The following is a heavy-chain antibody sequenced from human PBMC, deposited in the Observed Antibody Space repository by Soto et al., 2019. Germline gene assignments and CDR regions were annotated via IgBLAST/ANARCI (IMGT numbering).Heavy chain of an antibody. V-gene: IGHV3-48*03. CDR3: ARAGGQQWLVRPGTYYYYGMDV. Sequence: EAQLVESGGGLVQPGVSRRLSCAASGFTFSSYEMNWVRQAPGKGLEWVSYISSSGSTIYYADSVKGRFTISRDNAKNSLYLQMNSLRAEDTAVYYCARAGGQQWLVRPGTYYYYGMDVWVQGTTVTVSS. CDR1: GFTFSSYE. J-gene: IGHJ6*02. D-gene: IGHD6-19*01. CDR2: ISSSGSTI.